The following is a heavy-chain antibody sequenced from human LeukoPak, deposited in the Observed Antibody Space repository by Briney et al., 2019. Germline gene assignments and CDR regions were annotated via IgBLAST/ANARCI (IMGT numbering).Heavy chain of an antibody. Sequence: SETLSLTCTVSGYSISSNYYWGWIRQPPGKGLEWIGNIYHSGTTYYNPSLKSRVTISVDTFKNQFSLRLSSMTAADTAVYYCARGFDGPNAFDIWGQGTMVTVSS. J-gene: IGHJ3*02. CDR1: GYSISSNYY. CDR3: ARGFDGPNAFDI. V-gene: IGHV4-38-2*02. D-gene: IGHD3-9*01. CDR2: IYHSGTT.